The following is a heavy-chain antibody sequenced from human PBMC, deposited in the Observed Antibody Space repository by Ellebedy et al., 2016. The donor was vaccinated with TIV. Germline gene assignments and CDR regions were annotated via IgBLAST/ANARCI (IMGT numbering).Heavy chain of an antibody. Sequence: PGGSLRLSCAASGFTFRNSAMSWVRQAPGAGLEWVSSIVGSGAVTYYAASVQGRFTISGDTSKNTLYLQMNSLRTEDTAVYYCARGQRGPFDYWGQGTLVTVSS. CDR1: GFTFRNSA. V-gene: IGHV3-23*01. CDR2: IVGSGAVT. CDR3: ARGQRGPFDY. J-gene: IGHJ4*02.